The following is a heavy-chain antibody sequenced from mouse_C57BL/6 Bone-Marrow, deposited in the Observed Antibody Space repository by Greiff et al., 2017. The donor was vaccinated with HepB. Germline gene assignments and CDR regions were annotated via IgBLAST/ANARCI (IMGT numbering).Heavy chain of an antibody. D-gene: IGHD3-2*02. J-gene: IGHJ2*01. Sequence: DVQLVESGGGLVKPGGSLKLSCAASGFTFSSYAMSWVRQTPGKRLEWVATISDGGSYTYYPDNVKGRFTISRDNAKNNLYLQMSHLKSEDTAMYYCARDQGAYFDYWGQGTTLTVSS. CDR3: ARDQGAYFDY. CDR1: GFTFSSYA. CDR2: ISDGGSYT. V-gene: IGHV5-4*01.